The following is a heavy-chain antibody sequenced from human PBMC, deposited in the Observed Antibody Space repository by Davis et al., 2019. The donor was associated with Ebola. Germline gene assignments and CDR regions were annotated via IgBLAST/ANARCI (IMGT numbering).Heavy chain of an antibody. CDR1: GFTFSMYW. D-gene: IGHD4-17*01. CDR3: ARAGTTVTTGWMDV. J-gene: IGHJ6*02. V-gene: IGHV3-11*04. Sequence: GESLKVSCAASGFTFSMYWMTWIRQAPGKGLEWVSSIRSSDTTIYYSDPVKGRFTVSRDNAKNSLYLQMNSLRAEDTAVYYCARAGTTVTTGWMDVWGQGTTVTVSS. CDR2: IRSSDTTI.